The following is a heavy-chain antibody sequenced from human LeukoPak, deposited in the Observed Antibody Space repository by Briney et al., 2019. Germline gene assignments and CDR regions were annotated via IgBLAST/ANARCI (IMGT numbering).Heavy chain of an antibody. CDR3: AKVHWKYCSGGSCSYYYGMDV. V-gene: IGHV3-23*01. Sequence: GGSLRLSCAASGFTFSSYAMSWVRQAPGKGLEWVSGISGSGGNTYYADSVKGRFTISRDNSKNTLCLQMNGLRAEDTAVYYRAKVHWKYCSGGSCSYYYGMDVWGQGTTVTVSS. CDR2: ISGSGGNT. CDR1: GFTFSSYA. D-gene: IGHD2-15*01. J-gene: IGHJ6*02.